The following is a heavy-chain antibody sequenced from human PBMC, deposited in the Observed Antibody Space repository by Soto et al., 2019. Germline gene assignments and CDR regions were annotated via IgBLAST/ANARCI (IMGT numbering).Heavy chain of an antibody. CDR3: ARELIARGGRYFDY. J-gene: IGHJ4*02. CDR2: ISYDGSNK. D-gene: IGHD3-10*01. Sequence: GGSLRLSCAASGFTFSSYAMHWVRQAPGKGLEWVAVISYDGSNKYYADSVKGRFTISRDNSKNTLYLQMNSLRAEDTAVYYCARELIARGGRYFDYWGQGTLVTVSS. CDR1: GFTFSSYA. V-gene: IGHV3-30-3*01.